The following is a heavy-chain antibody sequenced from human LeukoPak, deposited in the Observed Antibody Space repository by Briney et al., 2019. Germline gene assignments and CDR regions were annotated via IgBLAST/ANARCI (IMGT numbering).Heavy chain of an antibody. J-gene: IGHJ4*02. D-gene: IGHD1-26*01. CDR2: ISVTGRT. V-gene: IGHV4-4*02. Sequence: SETLSLTCGVSGGSISSTNWWSWVPPPPGEGLEWIGEISVTGRTNYNPSLIGRVIMSLDESRNQLSLTLTSVTAADTAMYYCTRESGPYCPFGYWGQGTLVVVPS. CDR3: TRESGPYCPFGY. CDR1: GGSISSTNW.